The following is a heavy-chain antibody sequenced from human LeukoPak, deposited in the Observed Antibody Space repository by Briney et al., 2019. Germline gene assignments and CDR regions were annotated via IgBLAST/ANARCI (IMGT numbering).Heavy chain of an antibody. CDR1: GGSFSGYY. Sequence: SETLSLTCAAYGGSFSGYYWSWIRQPPGKGLEWIGEINHSGSTNYNPSLKSRVTISVDTSKNQFSLKLSSVTTADTAVYYCARLNLLWFGEFILSGPSNWFDPWGQGTLVTVSS. V-gene: IGHV4-34*01. CDR2: INHSGST. J-gene: IGHJ5*02. CDR3: ARLNLLWFGEFILSGPSNWFDP. D-gene: IGHD3-10*01.